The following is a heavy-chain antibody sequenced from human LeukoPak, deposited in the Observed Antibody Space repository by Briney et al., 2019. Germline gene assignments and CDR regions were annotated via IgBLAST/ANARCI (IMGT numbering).Heavy chain of an antibody. Sequence: ASVKVSCKASGYTFTGYYMHWVRQAPGQGLEWMGWINPNSGGTNYAQKFQGRVTMTRDTSISTAYMELSSLRSEDTAVYYCATPERYYDSSGYYYPYWGQGTLVTVSS. V-gene: IGHV1-2*02. CDR1: GYTFTGYY. J-gene: IGHJ4*02. CDR3: ATPERYYDSSGYYYPY. D-gene: IGHD3-22*01. CDR2: INPNSGGT.